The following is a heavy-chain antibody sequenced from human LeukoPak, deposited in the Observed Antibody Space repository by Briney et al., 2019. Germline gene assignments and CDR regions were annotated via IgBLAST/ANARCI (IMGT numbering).Heavy chain of an antibody. J-gene: IGHJ4*02. CDR3: ARGCSGGSCFGDFDY. D-gene: IGHD2-15*01. Sequence: PGGSLRLSCAASGFTFSTYGMNWVRQAPGKGLEWISYISSRSSTIYYADSVKGRLTIPRDNAKNSLYLQMNSLRDEDTAVYYCARGCSGGSCFGDFDYWGQGTLGTVSS. CDR2: ISSRSSTI. V-gene: IGHV3-48*02. CDR1: GFTFSTYG.